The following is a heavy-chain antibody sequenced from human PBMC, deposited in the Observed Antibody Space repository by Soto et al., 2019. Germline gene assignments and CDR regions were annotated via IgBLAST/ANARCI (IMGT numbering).Heavy chain of an antibody. D-gene: IGHD6-19*01. J-gene: IGHJ4*02. CDR2: IYWDDDK. CDR3: AHSVVAGLGYYFDY. V-gene: IGHV2-5*02. Sequence: SGPTLVNPTQTLTLTRTFSGFSLSSTRVAVGWIRQPPGKALEWLALIYWDDDKRYSPFLKSRLTITKDTSKNQVVLTMTNMDPVDTATYYCAHSVVAGLGYYFDYWGQGTLVTVPQ. CDR1: GFSLSSTRVA.